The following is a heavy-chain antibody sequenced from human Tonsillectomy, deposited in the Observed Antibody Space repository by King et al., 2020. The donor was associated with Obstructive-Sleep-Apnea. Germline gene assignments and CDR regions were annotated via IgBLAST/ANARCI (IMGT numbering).Heavy chain of an antibody. V-gene: IGHV3-7*03. D-gene: IGHD3-16*01. CDR1: GFTFSSYW. CDR2: IKQDGSEK. J-gene: IGHJ5*02. CDR3: AGEGPLWGNWFDP. Sequence: VQLVESGGGLVQPGGSLRLSCAASGFTFSSYWMSWVRQAPGKGREWVANIKQDGSEKYYVDSVKGRFTISRDNAKNSLYLQMNSLRAEDTAGYYCAGEGPLWGNWFDPWGQGTLVTVSS.